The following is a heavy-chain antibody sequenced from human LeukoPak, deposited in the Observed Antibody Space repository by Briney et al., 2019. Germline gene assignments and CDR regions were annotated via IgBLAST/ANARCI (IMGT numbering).Heavy chain of an antibody. CDR3: AKDRTRIVGATFRFDY. D-gene: IGHD1-26*01. CDR1: GLTFRNYA. V-gene: IGHV3-23*01. Sequence: PGGSLRLSCAASGLTFRNYAMSWVRQAPGKGLEWVSTMSSSGDSTFYADSVKGRFTISRDNSQNSLYLQMNSLRADDTAVYYCAKDRTRIVGATFRFDYWGQGTLVTVSS. J-gene: IGHJ4*02. CDR2: MSSSGDST.